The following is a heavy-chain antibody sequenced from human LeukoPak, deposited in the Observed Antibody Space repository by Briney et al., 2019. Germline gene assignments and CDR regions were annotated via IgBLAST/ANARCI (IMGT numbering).Heavy chain of an antibody. CDR2: ISHEGSNQ. Sequence: GWSLRLSCVASGFTFNIYGMHWVRQAPGKGLEWVAVISHEGSNQYYADSVKGRFTISRDNSKNTVFLQMNSLRAEDTAVYFCAKELSSGLPENWGQGTLVTVSS. CDR3: AKELSSGLPEN. V-gene: IGHV3-30*18. CDR1: GFTFNIYG. D-gene: IGHD6-19*01. J-gene: IGHJ4*02.